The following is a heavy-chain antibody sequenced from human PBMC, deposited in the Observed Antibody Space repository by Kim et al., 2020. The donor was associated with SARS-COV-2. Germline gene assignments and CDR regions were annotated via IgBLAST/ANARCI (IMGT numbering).Heavy chain of an antibody. CDR3: ARGYGSGTNY. V-gene: IGHV3-74*01. CDR2: GT. J-gene: IGHJ4*02. Sequence: GTGSADSVKGRFTISRDNAKNPLYLQMNSLRLEDTAVYYFARGYGSGTNYWGQGTLVTVST. D-gene: IGHD3-10*01.